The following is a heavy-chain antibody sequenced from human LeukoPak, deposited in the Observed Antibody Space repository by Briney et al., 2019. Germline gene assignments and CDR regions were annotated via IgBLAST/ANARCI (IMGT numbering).Heavy chain of an antibody. CDR2: IVVSSGNT. Sequence: SVKVSCKASGFTFTSSAMQWVRQARGQRLEWIGWIVVSSGNTNYAQKFQERVTITRDMSTSTAYMELSSLRSEDTAVYYCAAYCGGDCLNDYWGQGTLVTVSS. V-gene: IGHV1-58*02. CDR1: GFTFTSSA. D-gene: IGHD2-21*01. J-gene: IGHJ4*02. CDR3: AAYCGGDCLNDY.